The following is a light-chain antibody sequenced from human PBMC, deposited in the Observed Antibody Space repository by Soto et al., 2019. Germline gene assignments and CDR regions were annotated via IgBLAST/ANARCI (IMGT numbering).Light chain of an antibody. CDR3: QQRSIWLT. J-gene: IGKJ4*01. Sequence: EIVLTQSPATLSLSPGERATLSCRASQSVSNFLAWYQQKPGQAPRLLIHDASTRAAGIPARFSGSGSGTDFTLTINSLEPEDVALYDCQQRSIWLTCGGGTKVEIE. CDR1: QSVSNF. CDR2: DAS. V-gene: IGKV3-11*01.